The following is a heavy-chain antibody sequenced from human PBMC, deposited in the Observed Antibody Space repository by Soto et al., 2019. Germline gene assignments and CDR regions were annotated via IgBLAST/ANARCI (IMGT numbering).Heavy chain of an antibody. J-gene: IGHJ4*02. CDR2: IYWDDDE. V-gene: IGHV2-5*02. D-gene: IGHD5-18*01. CDR3: AHRPRGYSYHFDY. CDR1: GFSLTTRGVG. Sequence: QITLKESGPTLVKPTQTLTLTCTFSGFSLTTRGVGVGWIRQPPGKALEWLALIYWDDDEGYSPSLKSRLTTPXDXXKNQVVLTMINMDPVDTATYYCAHRPRGYSYHFDYWGQGTLVTVSS.